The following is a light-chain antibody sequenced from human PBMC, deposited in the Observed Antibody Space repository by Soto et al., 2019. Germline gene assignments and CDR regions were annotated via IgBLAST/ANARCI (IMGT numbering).Light chain of an antibody. CDR2: AAS. CDR3: LQDYGDSWT. Sequence: QMTQTPSSPSASVRVKIMITFRASRDVGSGVSCYHQKPLQAFNLPIYAASNLYTGVPSRFSGSRSGTEFTLTISSLQPEDFASYYCLQDYGDSWTFGQGTKVDIK. CDR1: RDVGSG. V-gene: IGKV1-6*01. J-gene: IGKJ1*01.